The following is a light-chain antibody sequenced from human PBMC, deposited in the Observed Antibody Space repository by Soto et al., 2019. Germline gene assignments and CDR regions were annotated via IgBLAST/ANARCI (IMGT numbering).Light chain of an antibody. CDR3: SSYTSSSPWV. CDR2: EVS. V-gene: IGLV2-14*01. CDR1: SSDVGGYNY. J-gene: IGLJ3*02. Sequence: QSALTQPASVSGSPGQSITISCTGTSSDVGGYNYVSWYQQHPGKAPKLMIYEVSNRPSGVSNRFSGSKSGNTASLTISGLQAEDEADYYCSSYTSSSPWVFGGGTKSPS.